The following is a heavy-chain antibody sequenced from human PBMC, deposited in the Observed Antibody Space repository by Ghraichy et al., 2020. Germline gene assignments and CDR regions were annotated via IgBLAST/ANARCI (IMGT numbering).Heavy chain of an antibody. CDR1: GFRFSDYY. D-gene: IGHD2-21*01. Sequence: LSLTCAASGFRFSDYYMSWIRQAPGKGLEWVSYISSSGITIYYVDSAKGQFTSSRDYAQKTLYLQMNSLRDEATAVYFCAGVNATLYGMDVWGQGTTVTVSS. CDR2: ISSSGITI. CDR3: AGVNATLYGMDV. J-gene: IGHJ6*02. V-gene: IGHV3-11*01.